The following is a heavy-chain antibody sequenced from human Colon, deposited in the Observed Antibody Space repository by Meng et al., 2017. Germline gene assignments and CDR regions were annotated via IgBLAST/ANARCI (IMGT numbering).Heavy chain of an antibody. J-gene: IGHJ5*02. CDR3: ASHCSTTTCYQGGVSFDP. D-gene: IGHD2-2*01. CDR2: IYHSGST. CDR1: GGSIGSNNW. Sequence: QGRLQESGPGLVKPSGTLSLTCRVSGGSIGSNNWWSWLRQSPGKGLEWIGEIYHSGSTNYNPSLKSRVTISVDKSKNQFSLNLSSVTAADTAVYYCASHCSTTTCYQGGVSFDPWDQGTLVTVSS. V-gene: IGHV4-4*02.